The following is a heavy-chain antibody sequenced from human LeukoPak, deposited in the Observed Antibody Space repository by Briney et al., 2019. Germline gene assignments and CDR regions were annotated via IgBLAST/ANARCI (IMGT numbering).Heavy chain of an antibody. CDR3: ARDRGGRTGYASGDFDF. Sequence: SETLSLTCVVSSFSISNGFYWVWIRQPPGKGLEWIGNVIYSGVTYYTPSLMSRVTISVDTSKNQFSLKLNSVTAADTAVYYCARDRGGRTGYASGDFDFWGQGVLVTVSS. CDR1: SFSISNGFY. V-gene: IGHV4-38-2*02. CDR2: VIYSGVT. D-gene: IGHD5-12*01. J-gene: IGHJ4*02.